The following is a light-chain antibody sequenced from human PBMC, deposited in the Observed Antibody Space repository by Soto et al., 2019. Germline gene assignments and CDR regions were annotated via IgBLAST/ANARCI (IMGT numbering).Light chain of an antibody. CDR3: QQYNNWPPT. Sequence: EIVMTQSPATLSVSPGERATLSCRASQSVSSNLAWYQQKPGQAPRLLIYGASTRATGIPARFSGSGSGTEFTLTISILQSEDFAVYYCQQYNNWPPTFGQGTKLEMK. CDR1: QSVSSN. CDR2: GAS. J-gene: IGKJ2*01. V-gene: IGKV3-15*01.